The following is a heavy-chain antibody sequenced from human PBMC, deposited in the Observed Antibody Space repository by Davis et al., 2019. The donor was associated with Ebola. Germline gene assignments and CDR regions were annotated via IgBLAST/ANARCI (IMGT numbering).Heavy chain of an antibody. CDR1: GFTFGIYW. Sequence: GESLKISCAASGFTFGIYWMRWVRQAPGKGLEWVSYISDSSTTIYYADSVKGRFTISRDNAKNSLYLQMNSLRDEDTAVYYCAQQLGDYGGNALRYWGQGTLVTVSS. V-gene: IGHV3-48*02. J-gene: IGHJ4*02. D-gene: IGHD4-23*01. CDR3: AQQLGDYGGNALRY. CDR2: ISDSSTTI.